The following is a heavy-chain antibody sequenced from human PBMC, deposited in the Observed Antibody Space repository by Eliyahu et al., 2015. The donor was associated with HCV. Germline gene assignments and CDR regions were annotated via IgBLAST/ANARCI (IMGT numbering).Heavy chain of an antibody. CDR3: ARGGEEHQLQSRPFDY. CDR1: GGTFSRND. CDR2: IIPLFGTG. J-gene: IGHJ4*02. V-gene: IGHV1-69*01. Sequence: QVQLVQSGAEAKKPGSSVKVSCKASGGTFSRNDISWVRQAPGQGLEWMGGIIPLFGTGNYAQKFEGRVTITADEHTSTVYMELSSLRYEDTAVYYCARGGEEHQLQSRPFDYWGQGTLVTVSS. D-gene: IGHD3-16*01.